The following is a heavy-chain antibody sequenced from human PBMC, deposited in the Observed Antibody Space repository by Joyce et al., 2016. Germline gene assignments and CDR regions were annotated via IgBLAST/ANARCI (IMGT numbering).Heavy chain of an antibody. J-gene: IGHJ4*02. V-gene: IGHV3-74*03. CDR3: ARLRRWSGPSDC. CDR1: GLTFSRYW. CDR2: INRDGRST. D-gene: IGHD4-23*01. Sequence: EVQLVESGGGLVQPGGSLRLSWAASGLTFSRYWMYWVRKAPGKGLVWVSRINRDGRSTTYADSVKGRFTISRDNAKHTLYLQMNSLRAEDTTVYYFARLRRWSGPSDCWGQGTLVTVSS.